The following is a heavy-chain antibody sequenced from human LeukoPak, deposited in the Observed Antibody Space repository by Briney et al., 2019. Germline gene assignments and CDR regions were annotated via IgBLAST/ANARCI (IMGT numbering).Heavy chain of an antibody. D-gene: IGHD2-15*01. V-gene: IGHV4-39*01. CDR3: GRHCCSGPAKRVFDI. Sequence: SETLSLTCTVSGGSIISSDYHWGWVRQPPGKGLEWIGTISYSGNTDYNPSLRSRVTISVDTSNNQFSLRLGSVTAADTAVYHCGRHCCSGPAKRVFDIWGQGTMVTVSS. CDR2: ISYSGNT. J-gene: IGHJ3*02. CDR1: GGSIISSDYH.